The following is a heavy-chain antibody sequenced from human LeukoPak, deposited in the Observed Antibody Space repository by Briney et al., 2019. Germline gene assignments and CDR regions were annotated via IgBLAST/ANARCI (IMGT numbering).Heavy chain of an antibody. CDR1: GGSISSYY. D-gene: IGHD5-18*01. V-gene: IGHV4-4*07. CDR3: ARFGGIQLWLLRSGYFDY. CDR2: IYTSGST. J-gene: IGHJ4*02. Sequence: SETLSLTCTVSGGSISSYYWSWIRQPAGKGLEWIGRIYTSGSTNYNPSLKSRVTMSVDTSKNQFSLKLSSVTAADTAVYYCARFGGIQLWLLRSGYFDYWGQGTLVTVSS.